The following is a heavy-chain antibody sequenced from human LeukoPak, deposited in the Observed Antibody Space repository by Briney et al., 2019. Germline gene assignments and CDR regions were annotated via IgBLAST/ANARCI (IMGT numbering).Heavy chain of an antibody. V-gene: IGHV1-2*02. CDR3: ARAAAVSIWFDP. Sequence: ASVKVSCKASGYTFTGYYMHWVRQAPGQGLEWMGWINPNSGGTNYAQKFQGRVTMTRDTSISTAYMELSRLRSDDTAVYYCARAAAVSIWFDPWGQGTLVTVSS. J-gene: IGHJ5*02. CDR2: INPNSGGT. D-gene: IGHD6-13*01. CDR1: GYTFTGYY.